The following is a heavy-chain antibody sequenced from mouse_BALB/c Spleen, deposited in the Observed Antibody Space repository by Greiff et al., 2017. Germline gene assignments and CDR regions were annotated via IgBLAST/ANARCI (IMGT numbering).Heavy chain of an antibody. CDR1: GFNIKDTY. J-gene: IGHJ3*01. CDR2: INPSNGGT. CDR3: TRGTARAGFAY. Sequence: VQLQQSGAELVKPGASVKLSCTASGFNIKDTYMHWVKQRPEQGLEWIGEINPSNGGTNFNEKFKSKATLTVDKSSSTAYMQLSSLTSEDSAVYYCTRGTARAGFAYWGQGTLVTVSA. V-gene: IGHV14-3*02. D-gene: IGHD3-3*01.